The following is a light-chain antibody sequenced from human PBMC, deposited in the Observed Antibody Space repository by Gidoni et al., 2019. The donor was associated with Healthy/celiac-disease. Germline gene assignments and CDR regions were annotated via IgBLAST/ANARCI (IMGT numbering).Light chain of an antibody. J-gene: IGKJ4*01. CDR1: QSVSSN. CDR3: QQYNNWPPLT. Sequence: EIFMTQSPATLSVSPGERATLSCRASQSVSSNLAWYQQKPGQAPRLLIYGASTRATGIPARFSGSGSGTEFTLTISSLQSEDFAVYYWQQYNNWPPLTFGGGTKVEIK. CDR2: GAS. V-gene: IGKV3-15*01.